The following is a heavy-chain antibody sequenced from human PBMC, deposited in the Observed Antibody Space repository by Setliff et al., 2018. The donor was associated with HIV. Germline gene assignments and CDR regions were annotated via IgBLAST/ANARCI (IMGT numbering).Heavy chain of an antibody. V-gene: IGHV4-39*07. Sequence: PSETLSLTCTVSGGSISSSSYYWGWIRQPPGKGLEWIGSIYYSGSTYYNPSLKSRVTISVDTSKNQFSLKLSSVTAADTAVYYCARGGGYNALFDYWGQGTLVTVSS. CDR2: IYYSGST. D-gene: IGHD5-12*01. J-gene: IGHJ4*02. CDR1: GGSISSSSYY. CDR3: ARGGGYNALFDY.